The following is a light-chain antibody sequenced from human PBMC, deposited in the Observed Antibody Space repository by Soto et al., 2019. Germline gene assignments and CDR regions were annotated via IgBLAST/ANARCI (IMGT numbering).Light chain of an antibody. Sequence: QSALTQPASVSGSPGQSITISCSGTSSDVGGYDYVSWYQPHPGKVPKLMIYDVSSRPSGVANRVSGSKSGNTASLTISGRQAEDEADYYCSSYASSSTLVFGGGTKLTVL. J-gene: IGLJ2*01. V-gene: IGLV2-14*01. CDR3: SSYASSSTLV. CDR1: SSDVGGYDY. CDR2: DVS.